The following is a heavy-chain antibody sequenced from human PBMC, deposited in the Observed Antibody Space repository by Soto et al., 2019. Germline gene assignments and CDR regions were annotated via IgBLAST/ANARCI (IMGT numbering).Heavy chain of an antibody. CDR1: GGTFSSYA. CDR3: AVKGPVDTAMNYYYGVDV. D-gene: IGHD5-18*01. V-gene: IGHV1-69*13. CDR2: IIPIFGTA. J-gene: IGHJ6*02. Sequence: SVKVSCKASGGTFSSYAISWVRQAPGQGLEWMGGIIPIFGTANYAQKFQGRVTITADESTSTAYMELSSLRSEDTAVYYCAVKGPVDTAMNYYYGVDVWGQGTTVTVSS.